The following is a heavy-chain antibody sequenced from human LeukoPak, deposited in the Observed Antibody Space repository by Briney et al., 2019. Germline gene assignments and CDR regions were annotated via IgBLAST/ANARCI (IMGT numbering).Heavy chain of an antibody. J-gene: IGHJ6*03. D-gene: IGHD4-23*01. CDR3: ARVGSYGGNSGTYYYYMDV. CDR2: IYYSGST. Sequence: PSETLSLTCTVSGGSISSYYWSWIRQPPGKGLEWIGYIYYSGSTNYSPSLKSRVTISVDTSKNQFALKLSSVTAADTAVYYCARVGSYGGNSGTYYYYMDVWGKGTTVTVSS. CDR1: GGSISSYY. V-gene: IGHV4-59*12.